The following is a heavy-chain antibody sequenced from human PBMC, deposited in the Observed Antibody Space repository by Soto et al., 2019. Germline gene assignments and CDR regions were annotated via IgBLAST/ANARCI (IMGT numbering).Heavy chain of an antibody. Sequence: KTSETLSLTCSVSGGSISSGGFHWSWLRQHPGKGLEWIGNIYDSGSTYYTPSPKSQITCSVEKSKNQFSLKLSSLTAAYTAIYYWARSLPVFGAVRLYFESRGQGTLVTV. CDR3: ARSLPVFGAVRLYFES. CDR2: IYDSGST. V-gene: IGHV4-31*01. D-gene: IGHD3-16*01. CDR1: GGSISSGGFH. J-gene: IGHJ4*02.